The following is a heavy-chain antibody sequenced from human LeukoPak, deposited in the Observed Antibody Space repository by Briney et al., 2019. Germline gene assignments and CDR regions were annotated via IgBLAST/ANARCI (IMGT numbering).Heavy chain of an antibody. D-gene: IGHD3-16*01. CDR3: ARDGGVTYYYFYYYMDV. J-gene: IGHJ6*03. Sequence: SGTLSLTCAVSGGSISSSNWWSWVRQPPGKGLEWIGEIYHSGSTNYNPSLKSRVTISVDKSKNQFSLNLSSVTAADTAVYYCARDGGVTYYYFYYYMDVWGKGTTVTVSS. CDR1: GGSISSSNW. V-gene: IGHV4-4*02. CDR2: IYHSGST.